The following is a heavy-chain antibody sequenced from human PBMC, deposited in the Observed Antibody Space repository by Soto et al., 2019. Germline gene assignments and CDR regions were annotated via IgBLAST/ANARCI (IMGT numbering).Heavy chain of an antibody. CDR2: IYYSGST. V-gene: IGHV4-31*03. Sequence: SETLSLTCTVSGGSISSGGYYWSWIRQHPGKGLEWIGYIYYSGSTYYNPSLKSRVTISVDTSKNQFSLKLSSVTAADTAVYYCARGQRGPAMVTSFDYWAQGTPVTVSS. D-gene: IGHD5-18*01. J-gene: IGHJ4*02. CDR1: GGSISSGGYY. CDR3: ARGQRGPAMVTSFDY.